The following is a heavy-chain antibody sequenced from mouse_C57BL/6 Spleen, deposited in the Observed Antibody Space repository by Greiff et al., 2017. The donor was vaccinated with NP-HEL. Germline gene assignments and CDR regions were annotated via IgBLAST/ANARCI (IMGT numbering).Heavy chain of an antibody. CDR3: ARRGLLRWYFDV. CDR1: GYTFTDYN. V-gene: IGHV1-18*01. CDR2: INPNNGGT. J-gene: IGHJ1*03. D-gene: IGHD1-1*01. Sequence: EVQLQQSGPELVKPGASVKIPCKASGYTFTDYNMDWAKQSHGKSLEWIGDINPNNGGTIYNQKFKGKATLTVDKSSSTAYMELRSLTSEDTAVYYCARRGLLRWYFDVWGTGTTVTVSS.